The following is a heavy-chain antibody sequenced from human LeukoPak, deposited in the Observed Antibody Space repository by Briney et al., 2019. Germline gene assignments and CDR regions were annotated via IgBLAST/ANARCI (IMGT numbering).Heavy chain of an antibody. J-gene: IGHJ3*02. CDR3: ARAPQDNDYDFWKWGAFDI. D-gene: IGHD3-3*01. Sequence: SVKVSCKASGGTFSSYAISWVRQAPGQGLEWMGGIIPIFGTANYAQKFQGRVRITTDESTSIVYMELSSLRSEDTAVYYCARAPQDNDYDFWKWGAFDIWGQGTMVTVSS. V-gene: IGHV1-69*05. CDR2: IIPIFGTA. CDR1: GGTFSSYA.